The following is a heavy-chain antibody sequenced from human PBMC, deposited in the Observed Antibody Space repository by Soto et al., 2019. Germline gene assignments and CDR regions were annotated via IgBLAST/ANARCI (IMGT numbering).Heavy chain of an antibody. V-gene: IGHV4-4*09. CDR3: ARYYCPDARQGFDI. Sequence: SETLSLTCAVSGGSISGYFWSWIRQPPGKGLEWIGYIHDSGTTHCNPSLKSRVTVSIDMSKNQFSLRLNSVTAADTALYYCARYYCPDARQGFDIWGKGTTVPV. CDR1: GGSISGYF. D-gene: IGHD2-8*01. J-gene: IGHJ3*02. CDR2: IHDSGTT.